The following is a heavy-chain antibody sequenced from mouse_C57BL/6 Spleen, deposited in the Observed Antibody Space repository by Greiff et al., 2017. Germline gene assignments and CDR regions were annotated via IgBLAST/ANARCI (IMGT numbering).Heavy chain of an antibody. D-gene: IGHD2-4*01. V-gene: IGHV10-1*01. CDR2: IRSKSNNYAT. CDR3: VRHEDDYEGYYYAMDY. Sequence: EVQLVESGGGLVQPKGSLKLSCAASGFSFNTYAMNWVRQAPGKGLEWVARIRSKSNNYATYYADSVKDRFTISRDDSESMLYLQMKNLKTEDTAMYYCVRHEDDYEGYYYAMDYWGQGTSVTVSS. J-gene: IGHJ4*01. CDR1: GFSFNTYA.